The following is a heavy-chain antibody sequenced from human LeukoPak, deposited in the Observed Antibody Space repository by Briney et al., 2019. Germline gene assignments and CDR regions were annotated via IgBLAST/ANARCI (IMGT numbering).Heavy chain of an antibody. J-gene: IGHJ4*02. V-gene: IGHV3-23*01. CDR2: ISDNGSKT. D-gene: IGHD1-1*01. CDR3: GKDWKVES. CDR1: GFNFNNYA. Sequence: GSLRLSCAASGFNFNNYALAWVRQAPGKGLEWVSAISDNGSKTYYAQSVKGRFTISRDDSKNTVYLQMNSLRGEDTAVYYCGKDWKVESWGQGTLVTVSS.